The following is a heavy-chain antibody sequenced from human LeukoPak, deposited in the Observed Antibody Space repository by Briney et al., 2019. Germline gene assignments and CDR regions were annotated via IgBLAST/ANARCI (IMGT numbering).Heavy chain of an antibody. Sequence: GPVKVFCKGSGYTLPRYYMHWGGQAPGQGVEWMGIIDPSGGSTSYAQNFQGGVTMTRDATTSTVYLELSSLRSEDTAVYYCARDFGEMPNYWGQGTLVTVSS. D-gene: IGHD5-24*01. J-gene: IGHJ4*02. V-gene: IGHV1-46*01. CDR3: ARDFGEMPNY. CDR1: GYTLPRYY. CDR2: IDPSGGST.